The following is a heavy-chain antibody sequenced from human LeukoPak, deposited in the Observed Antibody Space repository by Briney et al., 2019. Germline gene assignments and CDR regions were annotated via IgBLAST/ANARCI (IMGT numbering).Heavy chain of an antibody. D-gene: IGHD3-22*01. Sequence: SGTLSLTCAVSGGSISSSNWWSWVRQPPGKGLEWIGEIYHSGSTNYNPSLKSRVTISVDKSKNQFSLKLSSVTAADTAVYYCAGEPFATYYYDSSDSWGQGTLVTVSS. CDR2: IYHSGST. CDR1: GGSISSSNW. CDR3: AGEPFATYYYDSSDS. V-gene: IGHV4-4*02. J-gene: IGHJ4*02.